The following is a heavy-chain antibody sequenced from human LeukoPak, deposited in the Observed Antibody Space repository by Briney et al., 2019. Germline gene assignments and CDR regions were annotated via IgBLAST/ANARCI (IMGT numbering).Heavy chain of an antibody. CDR2: IRSNGGGT. Sequence: GGSLRLSCSASGFTFSDYSMHWVHQAPGKGLEYVSAIRSNGGGTNYADSVKGRFTISRDNSKNTLYLQMSSLRVEDTAVYYCVRLGGNDSDYWGQGTLVTVSS. J-gene: IGHJ4*02. CDR3: VRLGGNDSDY. V-gene: IGHV3-64D*06. D-gene: IGHD1-26*01. CDR1: GFTFSDYS.